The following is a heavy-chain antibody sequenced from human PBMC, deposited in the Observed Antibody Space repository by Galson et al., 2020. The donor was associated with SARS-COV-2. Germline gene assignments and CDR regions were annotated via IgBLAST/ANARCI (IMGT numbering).Heavy chain of an antibody. CDR2: ISWHSGSI. CDR1: GFKFDDYA. J-gene: IGHJ6*02. D-gene: IGHD3-10*01. Sequence: GGSLRLSCVASGFKFDDYAMNWVRQAPGKGLEWVTGISWHSGSIGYADSVKGRFTISRDNAKNSLFLQMNSLTAEDSALYYCAKDLRAIRGIIGGMDIWGQGTTVSVSS. V-gene: IGHV3-9*01. CDR3: AKDLRAIRGIIGGMDI.